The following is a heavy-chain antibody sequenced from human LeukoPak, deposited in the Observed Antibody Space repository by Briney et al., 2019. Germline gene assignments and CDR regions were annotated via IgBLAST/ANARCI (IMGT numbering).Heavy chain of an antibody. V-gene: IGHV3-74*01. D-gene: IGHD3-10*01. Sequence: GGSLRLSCAASGFTFSSHLMHWVRQAQGTGLVWVSSVKSDGTATNYADSVKGRFTISRDNAKNTLYLQMNSLRVEDTAVYYCVRKFASGDWGQGTLVTVSS. CDR1: GFTFSSHL. CDR2: VKSDGTAT. J-gene: IGHJ4*02. CDR3: VRKFASGD.